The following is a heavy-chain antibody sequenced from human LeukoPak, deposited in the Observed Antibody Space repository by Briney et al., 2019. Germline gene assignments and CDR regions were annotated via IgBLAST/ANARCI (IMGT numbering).Heavy chain of an antibody. V-gene: IGHV4-34*01. Sequence: SETLSLTCAVYGGSFSGYYWSWIRQPPGKGLEWIGEINHSGSTNYNPSLKSRVTISVDTSKNQFSLKLSSVTAADTAVYYCASEGGRGRSEYWGQGTLVTVSS. J-gene: IGHJ4*02. D-gene: IGHD3-16*01. CDR2: INHSGST. CDR1: GGSFSGYY. CDR3: ASEGGRGRSEY.